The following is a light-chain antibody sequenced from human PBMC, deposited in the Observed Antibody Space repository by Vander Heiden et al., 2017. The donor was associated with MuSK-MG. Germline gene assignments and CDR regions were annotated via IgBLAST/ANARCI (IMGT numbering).Light chain of an antibody. Sequence: GVPSRFSGSGSGTDFTLTISSLQPEDFATYYVQQSYSTNPFGQGTRLEIK. J-gene: IGKJ5*01. V-gene: IGKV1-39*01. CDR3: QQSYSTNP.